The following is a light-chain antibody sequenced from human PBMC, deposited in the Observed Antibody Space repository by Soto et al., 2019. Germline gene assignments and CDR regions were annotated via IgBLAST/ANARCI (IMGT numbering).Light chain of an antibody. CDR3: GTWDSSLSAAV. CDR2: ENN. Sequence: HSVLRQPSSVAPGPGQKVTICCSRGSSNIGNSYVSWYQLFPETAPKLLIYENNKRPSGIPDRFSGSKSGTSATLGITGHQTGDEAEYYCGTWDSSLSAAVFGGGTKVTVL. V-gene: IGLV1-51*02. CDR1: SSNIGNSY. J-gene: IGLJ2*01.